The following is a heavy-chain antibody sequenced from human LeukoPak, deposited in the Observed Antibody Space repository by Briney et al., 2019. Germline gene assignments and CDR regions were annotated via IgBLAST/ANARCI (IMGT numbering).Heavy chain of an antibody. CDR3: ARGSGSFGY. CDR2: IYYSGST. Sequence: SETLSLTCSVSGGSISSVYWSWIRQPPGKGLEWIGYIYYSGSTNYNPSVKSRVTISVDTSKNQFSLKLSSVTAADTAVYYCARGSGSFGYWGQGTLVTVSS. CDR1: GGSISSVY. V-gene: IGHV4-59*01. D-gene: IGHD3-10*01. J-gene: IGHJ4*02.